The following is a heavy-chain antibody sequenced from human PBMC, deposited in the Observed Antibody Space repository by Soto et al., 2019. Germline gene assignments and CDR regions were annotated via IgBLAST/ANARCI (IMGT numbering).Heavy chain of an antibody. J-gene: IGHJ4*01. V-gene: IGHV1-18*01. CDR1: GYTFHNYG. Sequence: QVLLMQSGPEVKKPGASVKVSCKASGYTFHNYGISWVRQVPGQGLEWMGWISGYNGNTNYAPKIQGRVTVTRDTSTATAYMELRSLRSDDTAIYYCARGSESFDLWGHGTLVTVSS. CDR3: ARGSESFDL. CDR2: ISGYNGNT. D-gene: IGHD1-26*01.